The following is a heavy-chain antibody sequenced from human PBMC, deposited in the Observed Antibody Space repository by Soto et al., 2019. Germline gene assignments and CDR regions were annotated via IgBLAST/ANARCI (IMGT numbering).Heavy chain of an antibody. V-gene: IGHV1-69*02. CDR3: AKKLGPSAFDL. Sequence: QVQLVQSGAEVKKPGSSVKVSCKASGGTFTDYTITWVRQAPGQGLEWMGRIIPVLDLSNYAQKFQRRVKIAPDKSTITSHVERSGLPSEDPAVSYCAKKLGPSAFDLWGRGTLVTAS. D-gene: IGHD1-26*01. J-gene: IGHJ2*01. CDR2: IIPVLDLS. CDR1: GGTFTDYT.